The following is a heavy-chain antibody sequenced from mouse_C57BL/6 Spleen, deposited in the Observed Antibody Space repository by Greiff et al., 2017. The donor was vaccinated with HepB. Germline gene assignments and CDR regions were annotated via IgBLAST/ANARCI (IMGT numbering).Heavy chain of an antibody. Sequence: VQLQQSGPELVKPGASVKISCKASGYAFSSSWMNWVKQRPGKGLEWIGRIYPGDGDTNYNGKFKGKATLTADKSSSKAYMQLSSLTSEDSAVYFCARGPIYYPTTGAMDYWGQGTSVTVSS. D-gene: IGHD2-1*01. CDR3: ARGPIYYPTTGAMDY. V-gene: IGHV1-82*01. CDR2: IYPGDGDT. J-gene: IGHJ4*01. CDR1: GYAFSSSW.